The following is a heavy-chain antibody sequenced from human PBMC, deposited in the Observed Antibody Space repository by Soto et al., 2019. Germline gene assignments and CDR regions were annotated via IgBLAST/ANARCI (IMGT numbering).Heavy chain of an antibody. CDR2: INPNSGGT. CDR3: ARAMGMSVRYGMGV. CDR1: GYTFTDYY. D-gene: IGHD6-19*01. J-gene: IGHJ6*02. V-gene: IGHV1-2*04. Sequence: QVQLVQSGAEVKKPGASVKVSCKASGYTFTDYYIHWVRQAPGQGLEWMGWINPNSGGTNYAQKFQGWVTMTRDTSISTAYMELSRLRSDDTAVYYCARAMGMSVRYGMGVWGQGTTVTVSS.